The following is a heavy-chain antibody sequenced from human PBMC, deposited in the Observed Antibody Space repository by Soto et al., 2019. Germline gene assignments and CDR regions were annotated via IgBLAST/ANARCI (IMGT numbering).Heavy chain of an antibody. CDR2: INHSGST. D-gene: IGHD6-6*01. CDR3: AKDSRRQFEYSSSSDY. CDR1: GGSFSGYY. Sequence: SEALSLTCAVYGGSFSGYYWSWIRQPPGKGLEWIGEINHSGSTNYNPSLKSRVTISVDTSKNTLYLQMNSLRAEDTAVYYCAKDSRRQFEYSSSSDYWGQGTLVTVSS. J-gene: IGHJ4*02. V-gene: IGHV4-34*01.